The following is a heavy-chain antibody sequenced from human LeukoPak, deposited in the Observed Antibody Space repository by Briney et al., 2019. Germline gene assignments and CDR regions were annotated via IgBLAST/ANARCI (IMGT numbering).Heavy chain of an antibody. CDR3: ARSKAYETGNYYFDY. CDR2: IYYSGST. D-gene: IGHD1-14*01. Sequence: PSETLSLTCTVSGGSISSYYWSWIRQPPGKGLEWIGYIYYSGSTNYNPSLKSRVTISVDTSKNQFSLKLSSVTAADTAVYYCARSKAYETGNYYFDYWGQGTLVTVSS. V-gene: IGHV4-59*01. CDR1: GGSISSYY. J-gene: IGHJ4*02.